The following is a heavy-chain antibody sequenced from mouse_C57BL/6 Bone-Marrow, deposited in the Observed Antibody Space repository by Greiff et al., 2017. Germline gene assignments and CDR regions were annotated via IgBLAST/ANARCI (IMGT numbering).Heavy chain of an antibody. CDR2: ISSGSSTI. CDR1: GFTFSDYG. Sequence: EVKLMESGGGLVKPGGSLKLSCAASGFTFSDYGMHWVRQAPEKGLEWVAYISSGSSTIYYAATVQGRFPISSGNAKNTLFLQMTSLRCEDTAVYDCARGGYYGSSVDCWGKGTTLTVSS. J-gene: IGHJ2*01. V-gene: IGHV5-17*01. CDR3: ARGGYYGSSVDC. D-gene: IGHD1-1*01.